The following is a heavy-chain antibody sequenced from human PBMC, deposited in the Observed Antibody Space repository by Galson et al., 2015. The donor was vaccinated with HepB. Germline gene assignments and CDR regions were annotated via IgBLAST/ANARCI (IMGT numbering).Heavy chain of an antibody. J-gene: IGHJ6*02. V-gene: IGHV5-10-1*01. D-gene: IGHD4/OR15-4a*01. Sequence: QSGAEVKKPGESLRISCKGSGNRFTSYWISWVRQMPGKGLEWMGRIDPSDSYTTYSPSFQGHVTISVDKSISSAYLQWSSLKASDTAMYYCARHQYHPMVGYYYYGMDVWGQGTTVTVSS. CDR2: IDPSDSYT. CDR3: ARHQYHPMVGYYYYGMDV. CDR1: GNRFTSYW.